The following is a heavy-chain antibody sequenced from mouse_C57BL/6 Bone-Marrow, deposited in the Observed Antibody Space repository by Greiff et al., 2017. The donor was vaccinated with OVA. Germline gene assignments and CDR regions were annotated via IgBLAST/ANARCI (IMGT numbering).Heavy chain of an antibody. J-gene: IGHJ3*01. CDR1: GFTFSSYG. CDR3: ARKLRLSFAY. CDR2: ISSGGSYT. V-gene: IGHV5-6*01. Sequence: EVQLVESGGDLVKPGGSLKLSCAASGFTFSSYGMSWVRQTPDKRLEWVATISSGGSYTYYPDSVKGRFTISRDNAKNTLYLQMSSLKSEDTAMYYCARKLRLSFAYWGQGTLVTVSA. D-gene: IGHD1-1*01.